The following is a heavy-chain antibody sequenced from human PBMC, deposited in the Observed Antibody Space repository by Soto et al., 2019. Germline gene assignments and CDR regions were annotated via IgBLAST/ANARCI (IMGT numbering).Heavy chain of an antibody. V-gene: IGHV1-69*13. Sequence: SVKVSCKASGGTVISYAISWVRQAPGQGLEWMGGIIPIFGTANYAQKFQGRVTITADESTSTAYMELSSLRSEDTAVYYCAREAGNFVVVPAAEDYYYYYGTDVWGQGPTVTVSS. D-gene: IGHD2-2*01. CDR1: GGTVISYA. CDR2: IIPIFGTA. CDR3: AREAGNFVVVPAAEDYYYYYGTDV. J-gene: IGHJ6*02.